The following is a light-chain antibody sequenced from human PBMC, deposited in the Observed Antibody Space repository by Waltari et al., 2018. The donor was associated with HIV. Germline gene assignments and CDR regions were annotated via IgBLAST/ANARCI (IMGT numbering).Light chain of an antibody. V-gene: IGLV2-23*01. CDR1: SSDVGSYTL. J-gene: IGLJ2*01. CDR2: EGS. CDR3: CSYAGSSTLEV. Sequence: QSALTQPASVSGSPGQSITISCTGTSSDVGSYTLVLWYQQHPGKAPKHMIYEGSKRPSGVSNRFSGSKSGNTASLTISGLQAEDEADYYCCSYAGSSTLEVFGGGTKLTVL.